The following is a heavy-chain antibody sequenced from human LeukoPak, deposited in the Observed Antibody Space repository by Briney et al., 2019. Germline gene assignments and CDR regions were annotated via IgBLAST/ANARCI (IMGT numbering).Heavy chain of an antibody. CDR2: INAGNGNT. CDR3: ARDFLCSSTSCSYNYYGMDV. V-gene: IGHV1-3*01. J-gene: IGHJ6*04. D-gene: IGHD2-2*01. Sequence: GASVTVSCKASGYTFTSYAMHWVRQAPGQRLEWMGWINAGNGNTKYSQKFQGRVTITRDTSASTAYMELSSLRSEDTAVYYCARDFLCSSTSCSYNYYGMDVWGKGTTVTVSS. CDR1: GYTFTSYA.